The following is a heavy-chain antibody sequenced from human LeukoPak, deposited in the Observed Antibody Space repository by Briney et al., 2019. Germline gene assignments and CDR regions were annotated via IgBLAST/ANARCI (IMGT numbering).Heavy chain of an antibody. CDR3: ARVGLAYCGGDCILFDY. J-gene: IGHJ4*02. CDR2: INPNSGGT. Sequence: GASVKVSCKASGYTFTGYYMHWVRQAPGQGLEWMGWINPNSGGTNHAQKFQGRVTMTRDTSISTAYMELSRLRSDDTAVYYCARVGLAYCGGDCILFDYWGQGTLVTVSS. V-gene: IGHV1-2*02. CDR1: GYTFTGYY. D-gene: IGHD2-21*01.